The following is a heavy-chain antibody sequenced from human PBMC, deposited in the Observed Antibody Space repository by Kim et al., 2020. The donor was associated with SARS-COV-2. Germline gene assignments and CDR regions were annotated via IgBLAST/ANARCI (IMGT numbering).Heavy chain of an antibody. J-gene: IGHJ4*02. CDR2: ISGSGGST. V-gene: IGHV3-23*01. D-gene: IGHD3-22*01. CDR1: GFTFSSYA. Sequence: GGSLRLSCAASGFTFSSYAMSWVRQAPGKGLEWVSAISGSGGSTYYADSVKGRFTISRDNSKNTLYLQMNSLRAEDTAVYYCAKHKYYYDSSGYYKAPFDYWGQGTLVTVSS. CDR3: AKHKYYYDSSGYYKAPFDY.